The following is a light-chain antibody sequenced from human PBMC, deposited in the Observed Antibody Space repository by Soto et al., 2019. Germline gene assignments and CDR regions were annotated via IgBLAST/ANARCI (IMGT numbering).Light chain of an antibody. J-gene: IGKJ4*01. CDR3: QQYGSSVLT. V-gene: IGKV3-20*01. Sequence: EIVLTQSPDTLSLSPGERATLSCRASQSVSTNSLAWYQQRPGQAPRPLIYGASSRATGTPDRFSGSGSGTAFTLIISRLEPEDFAVYYCQQYGSSVLTFGGGTKVEIK. CDR1: QSVSTNS. CDR2: GAS.